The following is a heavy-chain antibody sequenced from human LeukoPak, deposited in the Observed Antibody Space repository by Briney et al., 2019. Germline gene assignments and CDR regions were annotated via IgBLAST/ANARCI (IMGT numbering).Heavy chain of an antibody. Sequence: ASVKASCKVSGYTLTELSMHWVRQAPGKGLEWMGGFDPEDGETIYAQKYQGRVTMTEDTSTDTAYMELSSLRSEDTAVYYCATLYTGTTSWFDPWGQGTLVTVSS. V-gene: IGHV1-24*01. D-gene: IGHD1-1*01. CDR3: ATLYTGTTSWFDP. CDR2: FDPEDGET. CDR1: GYTLTELS. J-gene: IGHJ5*02.